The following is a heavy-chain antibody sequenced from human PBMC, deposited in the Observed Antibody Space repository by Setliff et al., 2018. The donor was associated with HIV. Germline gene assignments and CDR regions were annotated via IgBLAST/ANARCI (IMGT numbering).Heavy chain of an antibody. J-gene: IGHJ4*02. CDR1: GFLISGYT. V-gene: IGHV3-64D*09. D-gene: IGHD6-19*01. CDR3: AVPSQDSNGWSPFDY. CDR2: INTIGSNT. Sequence: GGSLRLSCSASGFLISGYTMRWVRQAPGKGLEYVSAINTIGSNTHYADSVEGRFTISRDNSKNELYLQMTGLRVEDTAIYYRAVPSQDSNGWSPFDYWGQGTLVTVSS.